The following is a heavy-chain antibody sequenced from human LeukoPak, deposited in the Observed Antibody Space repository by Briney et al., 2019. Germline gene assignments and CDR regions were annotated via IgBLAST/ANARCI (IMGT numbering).Heavy chain of an antibody. CDR1: GGSIRGSVYF. Sequence: PPETPSLSRTLSGGSIRGSVYFWGSTRHPPGSGLEWLRRINHSWSTYYHPSLNSRVTISVDTSKNQYFLRLSSVAAADNAGDYCARNYDSRGYYCYGMDVWGQGTTVTVSS. D-gene: IGHD3-22*01. V-gene: IGHV4-39*01. CDR3: ARNYDSRGYYCYGMDV. J-gene: IGHJ6*02. CDR2: INHSWST.